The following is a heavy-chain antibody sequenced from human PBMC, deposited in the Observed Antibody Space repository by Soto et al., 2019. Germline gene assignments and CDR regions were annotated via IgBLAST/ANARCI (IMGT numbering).Heavy chain of an antibody. CDR3: ARSWVRFYGSGSDGVKLRYYGMDV. Sequence: QVQLVQSGAEVKKPGSSVKVSCKASGGTFSSYAISWVRQAPGQGLEWLGGIIPIFGTANYAQKFQGGVTSTADGSTSTAYMGLSSLRSEDTAVYYCARSWVRFYGSGSDGVKLRYYGMDVWGQGTTVTVSS. V-gene: IGHV1-69*01. J-gene: IGHJ6*02. CDR2: IIPIFGTA. D-gene: IGHD3-10*01. CDR1: GGTFSSYA.